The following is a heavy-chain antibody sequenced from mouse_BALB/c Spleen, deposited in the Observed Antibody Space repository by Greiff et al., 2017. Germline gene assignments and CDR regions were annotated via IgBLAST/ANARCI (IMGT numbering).Heavy chain of an antibody. D-gene: IGHD1-1*01. CDR3: ARYYYGSSDY. Sequence: VQRVESGPELVKPGASVKISCKASGYTFTDYYINWVKQKPGQGLEWIGWIYPGSGNTKYNEKFKGKATLTVDTSSSTAYMQLSSLTSEDTAVYFCARYYYGSSDYWDQGTTLTVSS. CDR2: IYPGSGNT. V-gene: IGHV1-84*02. J-gene: IGHJ2*01. CDR1: GYTFTDYY.